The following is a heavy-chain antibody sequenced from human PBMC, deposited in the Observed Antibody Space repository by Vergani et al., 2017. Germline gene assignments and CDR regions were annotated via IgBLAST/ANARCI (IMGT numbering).Heavy chain of an antibody. Sequence: EVQLVESGGGLVQPGGSLRLSCAASGFTFDDYAMHWVRQAPGKGLEWVSGISWNSGSIGYADSVKGRFTISRDNAKNSLYLQMNSLRAEDTALYYCAKDMRGGGLLPFYWYFDLWGRGTLVTVSS. CDR1: GFTFDDYA. V-gene: IGHV3-9*01. D-gene: IGHD2-21*02. CDR3: AKDMRGGGLLPFYWYFDL. J-gene: IGHJ2*01. CDR2: ISWNSGSI.